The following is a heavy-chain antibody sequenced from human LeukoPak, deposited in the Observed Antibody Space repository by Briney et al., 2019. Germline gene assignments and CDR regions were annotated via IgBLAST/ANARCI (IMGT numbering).Heavy chain of an antibody. CDR2: ISYDGSNK. V-gene: IGHV3-30*03. CDR3: ARGDYYGSGSYPYYSDY. D-gene: IGHD3-10*01. J-gene: IGHJ4*02. CDR1: GFTFSNYG. Sequence: GRSLRLSCAASGFTFSNYGMHWVRQAPGKGLEWMAVISYDGSNKYYADSVRGRFTLSRDTSKNTLYVQMSSLRAEDTAVYYCARGDYYGSGSYPYYSDYWGQGTLVTVSS.